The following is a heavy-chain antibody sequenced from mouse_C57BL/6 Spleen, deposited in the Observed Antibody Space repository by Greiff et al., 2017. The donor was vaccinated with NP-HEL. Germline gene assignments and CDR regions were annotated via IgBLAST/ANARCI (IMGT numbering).Heavy chain of an antibody. CDR2: IYPGDGDT. D-gene: IGHD2-10*01. CDR3: ARASYGPTGMDY. Sequence: VQLQQSGPELVKPGASVKISCKASGYAFSSSWMNWVKQRPGKGLEWIGRIYPGDGDTNYNGKFKGKATLTADKSSSTTYMQLSSLTSEVSAVYFCARASYGPTGMDYWGQGTSVTVSS. J-gene: IGHJ4*01. V-gene: IGHV1-82*01. CDR1: GYAFSSSW.